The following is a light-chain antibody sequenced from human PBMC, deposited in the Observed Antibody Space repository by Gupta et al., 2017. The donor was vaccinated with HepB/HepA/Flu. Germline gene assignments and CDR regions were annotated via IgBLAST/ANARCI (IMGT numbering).Light chain of an antibody. J-gene: IGKJ3*01. CDR1: NDITNW. CDR3: QQANSFPFT. CDR2: AAS. Sequence: DIQMTQSPPSVSASVGDRVTITCRASNDITNWLACYQQKPGKAPKLLIYAASSLQSGVPSKFSGSGSGTLFTLTISSLQPEDSATYFCQQANSFPFTFGPGTKVDIK. V-gene: IGKV1-12*01.